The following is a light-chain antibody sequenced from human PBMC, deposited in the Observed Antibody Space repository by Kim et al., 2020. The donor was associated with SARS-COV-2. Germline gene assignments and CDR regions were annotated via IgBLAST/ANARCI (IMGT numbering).Light chain of an antibody. V-gene: IGKV3-20*01. J-gene: IGKJ4*01. Sequence: SPGERATLSCRASQSVSSSHLAWYQQKPGQAPRLLIYGASSRATGIPDRFSGSGSGTDFTLTISRLEPEDFAGYYCQHYGTSHPLTFGGGTKLEIK. CDR1: QSVSSSH. CDR3: QHYGTSHPLT. CDR2: GAS.